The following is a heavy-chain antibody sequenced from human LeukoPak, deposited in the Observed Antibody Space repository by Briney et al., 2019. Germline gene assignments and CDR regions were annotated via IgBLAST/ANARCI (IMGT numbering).Heavy chain of an antibody. CDR3: AKDPNFKYYYGSGSDY. CDR1: GFTFSSYW. V-gene: IGHV3-7*01. D-gene: IGHD3-10*01. Sequence: GGSLRLSCAASGFTFSSYWMSWVRQAPGKGLAWVANIKQDGSEKYYVDSVKGRFTISRDNAKNSLYLQMNSLRAEDTAVYYCAKDPNFKYYYGSGSDYWGQGTLVTVSS. CDR2: IKQDGSEK. J-gene: IGHJ4*02.